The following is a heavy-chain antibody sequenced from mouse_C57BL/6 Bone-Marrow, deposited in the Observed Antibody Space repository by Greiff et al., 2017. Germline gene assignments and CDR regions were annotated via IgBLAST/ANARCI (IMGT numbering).Heavy chain of an antibody. J-gene: IGHJ1*03. V-gene: IGHV5-4*01. CDR1: GFTFSSYA. D-gene: IGHD1-1*01. CDR2: ISDGGSYT. Sequence: EVQLVESGGGLVKPGGSLKLSCAASGFTFSSYAMSWVRQTPEKRLEWVATISDGGSYTYYPDNVKGRFTISRDNAKNNLYLQMSHLKSEDTAMYYCARDKAPSTVVASYWYFDVWGTGTTVTVSS. CDR3: ARDKAPSTVVASYWYFDV.